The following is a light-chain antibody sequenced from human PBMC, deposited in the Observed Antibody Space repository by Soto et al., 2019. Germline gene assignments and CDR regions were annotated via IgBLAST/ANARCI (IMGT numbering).Light chain of an antibody. CDR1: QSVSSY. J-gene: IGKJ4*01. CDR3: QQRSTWPLT. CDR2: DAS. V-gene: IGKV3-11*01. Sequence: EIVLTQSPATLSLSPGERATLSCRASQSVSSYLAWYQQKPGQAPRLLIYDASNRAPGIPARFSGSGSRTDFTLTISSLEPEDFAVYYCQQRSTWPLTFGGGTKVEIK.